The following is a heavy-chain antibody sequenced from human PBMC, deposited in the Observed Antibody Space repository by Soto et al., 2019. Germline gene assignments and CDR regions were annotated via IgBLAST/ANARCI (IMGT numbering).Heavy chain of an antibody. CDR1: GGTFSSYA. Sequence: SVKVSCKASGGTFSSYAISWVRQAPGQGLEWMGGIIPIFGTANYAQKFQGRVTITADESTSTAYTELSSLRSEDTAVYYCARDTRNEYYILNDYNYGMDVWGQGTTVTVSS. CDR3: ARDTRNEYYILNDYNYGMDV. D-gene: IGHD3-9*01. J-gene: IGHJ6*02. V-gene: IGHV1-69*13. CDR2: IIPIFGTA.